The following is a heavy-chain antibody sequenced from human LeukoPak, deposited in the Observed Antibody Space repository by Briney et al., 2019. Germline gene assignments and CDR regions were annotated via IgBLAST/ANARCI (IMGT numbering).Heavy chain of an antibody. V-gene: IGHV3-48*04. CDR1: GFTFSSYS. CDR3: ARGYSSDWYSGY. CDR2: ISSSSSTI. D-gene: IGHD6-19*01. Sequence: GSLGLSFAASGFTFSSYSMNWVRQAPGKGLEWGSYISSSSSTIYYADSVKGRFTISRDNAKNSLYLQMSSLRVEDTAVYYCARGYSSDWYSGYWGQGTLVTVSS. J-gene: IGHJ4*02.